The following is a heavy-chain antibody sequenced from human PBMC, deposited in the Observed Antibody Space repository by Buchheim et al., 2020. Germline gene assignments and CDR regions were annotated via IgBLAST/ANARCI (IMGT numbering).Heavy chain of an antibody. Sequence: EVQLVESGGGLVQPGGSLRLSCAVSGFTFSTQWMHWVRQTPGKGLAWVANINQDGGEKYYVDSVKGRFTISRDNAKNSLYLQMNSLRAEDTAVYYCARDPGQTYYYYYMDVWGKGTT. D-gene: IGHD1-14*01. J-gene: IGHJ6*03. CDR2: INQDGGEK. CDR1: GFTFSTQW. V-gene: IGHV3-7*01. CDR3: ARDPGQTYYYYYMDV.